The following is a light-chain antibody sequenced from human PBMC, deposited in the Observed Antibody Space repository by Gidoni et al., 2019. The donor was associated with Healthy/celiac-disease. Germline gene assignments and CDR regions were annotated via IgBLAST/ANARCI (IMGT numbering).Light chain of an antibody. V-gene: IGKV1-5*03. J-gene: IGKJ1*01. CDR2: KAS. CDR1: QSISSW. Sequence: DIQMTQSPSTLSASVGDRVTITCRASQSISSWLAWYQQKPGKAPKLLIYKASSLESGVPSRFSGSGSGTEFTLTIRRLQPDDFATYYCQQYNSYSLTFGQGTKVEIK. CDR3: QQYNSYSLT.